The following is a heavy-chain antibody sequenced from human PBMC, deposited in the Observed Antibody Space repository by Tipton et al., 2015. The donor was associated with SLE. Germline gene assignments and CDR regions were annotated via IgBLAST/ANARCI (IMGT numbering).Heavy chain of an antibody. Sequence: LKLSCTVSGGSISSGGYYWSWIRQHPGKGLEWIGDIYYSGSTYYNPSLKSRVTISVDTSKNQFSLKLTSVTAADTAIYYCVRDQVPASGDYHARAFDIWGQGTMVTVSS. CDR2: IYYSGST. J-gene: IGHJ3*02. CDR1: GGSISSGGYY. V-gene: IGHV4-31*02. CDR3: VRDQVPASGDYHARAFDI. D-gene: IGHD4-17*01.